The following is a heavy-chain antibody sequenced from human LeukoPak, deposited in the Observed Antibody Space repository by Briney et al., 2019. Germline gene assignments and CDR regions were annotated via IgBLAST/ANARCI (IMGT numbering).Heavy chain of an antibody. CDR1: GFIFSSYS. Sequence: GSLRLSCAASGFIFSSYSMNWVRQAPGKGLEWVSSISSSSSYIYYADSVKGRFTISRDNAKNSLYLQMNSLRAEDTAVYYCAALKLTVVTPDDYWGQGTLVTVSS. J-gene: IGHJ4*02. CDR2: ISSSSSYI. CDR3: AALKLTVVTPDDY. D-gene: IGHD4-23*01. V-gene: IGHV3-21*01.